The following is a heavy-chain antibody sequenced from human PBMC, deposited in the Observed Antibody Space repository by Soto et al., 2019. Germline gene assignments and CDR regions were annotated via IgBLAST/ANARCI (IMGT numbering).Heavy chain of an antibody. CDR1: GGSVVSGGYS. J-gene: IGHJ5*02. CDR3: TRGVLA. D-gene: IGHD2-8*01. CDR2: ISPSGRP. V-gene: IGHV4-30-2*06. Sequence: SETLSLTCSVSGGSVVSGGYSFIWIRQSPWNGLELIGFISPSGRPAYNPSLKSRVSISVDTSKNQISLELSSVTAADTAVYYCTRGVLAWGPGTLVTVSS.